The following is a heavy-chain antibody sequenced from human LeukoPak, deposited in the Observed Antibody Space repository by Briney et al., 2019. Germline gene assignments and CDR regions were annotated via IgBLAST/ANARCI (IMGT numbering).Heavy chain of an antibody. CDR1: EFTVSTNY. Sequence: GGSLRLSCAASEFTVSTNYMNWVRQAPGKGLEWVSAIYSGGTTYYADSVKGRFTISRDTSKNTLYLRMNSLRAEDTAVYYCARGAYCSGGRCPGAFDIWGQGTMVTVSS. J-gene: IGHJ3*02. V-gene: IGHV3-66*01. D-gene: IGHD2-15*01. CDR3: ARGAYCSGGRCPGAFDI. CDR2: IYSGGTT.